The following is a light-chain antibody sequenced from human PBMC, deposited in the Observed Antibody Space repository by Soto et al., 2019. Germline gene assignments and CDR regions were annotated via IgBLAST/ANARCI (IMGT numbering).Light chain of an antibody. V-gene: IGKV3-11*01. CDR1: QSVSSY. Sequence: EIVLTQSPATLSLSPGERATLSCRASQSVSSYLAWYQQKPGQAPRLLIYDASNRATGIPARFSGSGSGTDXTLTISSLEPEDFAVYYCQERSNWPPEVTFGPGTKVDIK. CDR2: DAS. CDR3: QERSNWPPEVT. J-gene: IGKJ3*01.